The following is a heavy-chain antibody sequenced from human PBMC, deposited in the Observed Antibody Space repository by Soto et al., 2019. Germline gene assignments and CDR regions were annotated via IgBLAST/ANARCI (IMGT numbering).Heavy chain of an antibody. D-gene: IGHD6-13*01. Sequence: QVQLQQWGAGLLKPSETLSLTCAVYGGSFSGYYWSWIRQPPGKGLEWIGEINHSGSTNYNPSLKSRVTISVDTSKNQFALKLSSVTAADTAVYYCARGLAAAGTTDYWGQGTLVTVSS. J-gene: IGHJ4*02. V-gene: IGHV4-34*01. CDR1: GGSFSGYY. CDR3: ARGLAAAGTTDY. CDR2: INHSGST.